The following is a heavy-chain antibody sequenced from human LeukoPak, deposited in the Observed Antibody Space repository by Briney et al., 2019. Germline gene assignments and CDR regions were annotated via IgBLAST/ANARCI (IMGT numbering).Heavy chain of an antibody. CDR3: ARVTDGYNFDY. D-gene: IGHD5-24*01. Sequence: GGSLRLSCAASGFTVSSNYMSWVRQAPGKGLEWVSVIYSGDSTYYAGSVKGRFTISRDNSKNTLHLQMNSLRAEDTAVYYCARVTDGYNFDYWGQGTLSPSPQ. CDR1: GFTVSSNY. V-gene: IGHV3-66*01. CDR2: IYSGDST. J-gene: IGHJ4*02.